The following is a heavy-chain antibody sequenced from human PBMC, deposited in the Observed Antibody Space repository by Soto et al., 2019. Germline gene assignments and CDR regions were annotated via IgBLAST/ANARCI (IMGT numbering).Heavy chain of an antibody. Sequence: SETLSLTCTVSGGSISSSSYYWGWIRQPPGKGLEWIGSIYYSGSTHYNPSLKSRVTISVDTSKNQFSLKLSSVTAADTAVYYCARPRQGRDRYGMDVWGQGTTVTVSS. CDR2: IYYSGST. V-gene: IGHV4-39*01. CDR3: ARPRQGRDRYGMDV. J-gene: IGHJ6*02. CDR1: GGSISSSSYY.